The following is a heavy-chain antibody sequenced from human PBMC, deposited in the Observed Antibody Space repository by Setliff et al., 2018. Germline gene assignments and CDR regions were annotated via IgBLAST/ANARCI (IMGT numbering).Heavy chain of an antibody. D-gene: IGHD2-15*01. Sequence: SETLSLTCTVSGGSISSSSYYWGWIRQPPGKGLEWIGSIYYSGSTYYNPSLKSRVTISVDTSKNQFSLKLSSVTAADTAVYYCARVRVVYYMDVWGKGTTVTVS. V-gene: IGHV4-39*07. CDR2: IYYSGST. CDR3: ARVRVVYYMDV. CDR1: GGSISSSSYY. J-gene: IGHJ6*03.